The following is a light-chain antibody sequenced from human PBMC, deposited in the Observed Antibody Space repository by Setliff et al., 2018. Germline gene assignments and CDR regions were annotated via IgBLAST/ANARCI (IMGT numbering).Light chain of an antibody. V-gene: IGLV2-14*03. CDR2: DVS. J-gene: IGLJ2*01. CDR3: SSYTSSSTYVV. Sequence: LTQPASVSGSPGQSITISCTGTSSDVGGYNYVSWYQQHPGKAPKLMIYDVSNRPSGVSNRFSGSKSGNTASLTISGLQAEDEADYYCSSYTSSSTYVVFGGGT. CDR1: SSDVGGYNY.